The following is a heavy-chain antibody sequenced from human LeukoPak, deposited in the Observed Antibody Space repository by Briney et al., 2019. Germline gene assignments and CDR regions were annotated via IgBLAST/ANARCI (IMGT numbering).Heavy chain of an antibody. J-gene: IGHJ5*02. CDR1: GGSISSSSYY. D-gene: IGHD5/OR15-5a*01. Sequence: SETLSLTCTVSGGSISSSSYYWGWIRQPPGKGLEWIGSIYYSGSTYYNPSLKSRVTISVDTSKNQSSLKLSSVTAADTAVYYCARSLYDSNWFDPWGQGTLVTVSS. CDR2: IYYSGST. V-gene: IGHV4-39*01. CDR3: ARSLYDSNWFDP.